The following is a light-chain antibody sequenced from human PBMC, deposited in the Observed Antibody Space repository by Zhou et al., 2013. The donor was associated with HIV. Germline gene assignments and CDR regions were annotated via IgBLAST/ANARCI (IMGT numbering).Light chain of an antibody. V-gene: IGKV1-5*03. Sequence: IQMTQSPSSLSASVGDRVTITCRASQSISSWLAWYQQKPGKAPKLLIYRASTLESGVPSRFSGSGSGTEFTLTISSLQPDDFGTYYCQQCNSYPYTFGQGPSWR. CDR2: RAS. J-gene: IGKJ2*01. CDR3: QQCNSYPYT. CDR1: QSISSW.